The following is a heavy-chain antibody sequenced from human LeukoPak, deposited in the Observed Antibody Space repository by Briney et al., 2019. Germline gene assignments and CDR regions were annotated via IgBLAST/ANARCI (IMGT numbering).Heavy chain of an antibody. V-gene: IGHV3-23*01. CDR2: IDSTGAYT. CDR1: GFTFSNYA. Sequence: GGSLRLSCAASGFTFSNYAMSWVRQAPGKGLEWVSAIDSTGAYTWYADSVKGRFTISKDSSKTILYLQMNSLRAEDAAVYYCAKGGKTIMCPTSCYDYWGQGTLVTVSS. CDR3: AKGGKTIMCPTSCYDY. D-gene: IGHD2-2*01. J-gene: IGHJ4*02.